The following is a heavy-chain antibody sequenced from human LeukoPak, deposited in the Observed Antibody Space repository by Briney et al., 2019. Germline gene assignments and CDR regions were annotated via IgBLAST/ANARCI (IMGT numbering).Heavy chain of an antibody. J-gene: IGHJ5*02. CDR2: IYYSGST. CDR3: ARDPPLNSFDP. CDR1: GGSISSSSYY. Sequence: SETLSLTCTVSGGSISSSSYYWGWIRQPPGKGLEWIGSIYYSGSTYYNSSLKSRVTISVDTSKNQFSLKLSSVTAADTAVYYCARDPPLNSFDPWGQGTLVTVSS. V-gene: IGHV4-39*07.